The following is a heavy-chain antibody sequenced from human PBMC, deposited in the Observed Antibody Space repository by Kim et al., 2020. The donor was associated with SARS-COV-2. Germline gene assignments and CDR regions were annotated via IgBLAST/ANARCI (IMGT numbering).Heavy chain of an antibody. V-gene: IGHV4-39*01. Sequence: SETLSLTCTVSGGSISSSSYYWGWIRQPPGKGLEWIGSIYYSGSTYYNPSLKSRVTISVDTSKNQFSLKLSSVTAADTAVYYCATPGGAYYDDSSGYYDALDIWGQGTMFTVSS. D-gene: IGHD3-22*01. CDR2: IYYSGST. J-gene: IGHJ3*02. CDR3: ATPGGAYYDDSSGYYDALDI. CDR1: GGSISSSSYY.